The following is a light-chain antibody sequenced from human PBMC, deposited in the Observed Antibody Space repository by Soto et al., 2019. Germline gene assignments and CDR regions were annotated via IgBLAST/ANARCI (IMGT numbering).Light chain of an antibody. CDR1: QSVSSY. CDR2: GAS. Sequence: EIVLTQSPATLSLSPGERATLSCRASQSVSSYLAWYQQKPGQAPRLLIYGASTRATALPARFSGSGSGTEFTLTITSLQSEDFAVYYCQQYNNWPLTFGGGTKVDIK. J-gene: IGKJ4*01. CDR3: QQYNNWPLT. V-gene: IGKV3-15*01.